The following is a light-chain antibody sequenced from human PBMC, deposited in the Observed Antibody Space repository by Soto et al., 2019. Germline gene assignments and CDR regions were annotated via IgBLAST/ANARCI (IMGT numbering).Light chain of an antibody. V-gene: IGKV1-5*01. J-gene: IGKJ3*01. CDR2: DGP. Sequence: DIQMTQSPSTLSTSVGARVTITCRASQSVSYWLAWYQQKPGKAPNLLIYDGPTLASGVPPRFSGGGFGTEFTLNISSLQPDDSAIYYCQHYNTYSKAFGPGTRVEIK. CDR1: QSVSYW. CDR3: QHYNTYSKA.